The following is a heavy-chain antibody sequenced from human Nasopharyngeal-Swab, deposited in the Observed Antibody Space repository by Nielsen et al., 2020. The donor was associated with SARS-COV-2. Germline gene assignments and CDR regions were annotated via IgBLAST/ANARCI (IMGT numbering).Heavy chain of an antibody. CDR3: ARPIGSIGYDQLAPLS. CDR2: ISAYNGIT. J-gene: IGHJ4*02. CDR1: GYIFSNYG. V-gene: IGHV1-18*01. Sequence: ASVKVSCKASGYIFSNYGISWVRQAPGHGLEWMGWISAYNGITHYAPQVQGRVTMTTDTSTTTAYMELRSLTSDDTAVYYCARPIGSIGYDQLAPLSWGQGTLVTVSS. D-gene: IGHD5-12*01.